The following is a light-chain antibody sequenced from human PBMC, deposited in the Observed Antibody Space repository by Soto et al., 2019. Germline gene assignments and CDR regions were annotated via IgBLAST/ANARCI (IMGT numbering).Light chain of an antibody. CDR1: SSNIGAGYD. V-gene: IGLV1-40*01. J-gene: IGLJ3*02. CDR3: QSYDSSLSGPNLV. Sequence: QAVVTQPPSVSGAPGQRVTISCTGSSSNIGAGYDVHWYQQLPGTAPKLLIYGNSNRPSGVPDRFSGSKSGTSASLAITGLQAEDEADYYCQSYDSSLSGPNLVFGGGTQLTVL. CDR2: GNS.